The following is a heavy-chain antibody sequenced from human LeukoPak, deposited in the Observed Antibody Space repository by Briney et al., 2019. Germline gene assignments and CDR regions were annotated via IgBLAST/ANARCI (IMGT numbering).Heavy chain of an antibody. D-gene: IGHD2-2*01. Sequence: GASVKVSCKVSGYTLTELSMHWVRQAPGKGLEWRGGFDPEDGETIYAQKFQGRVTMTEDTSTDTAYMELSSLRSEDTAVYYCATDSHQLLFGGMDVWGQGTTVTVSS. J-gene: IGHJ6*02. V-gene: IGHV1-24*01. CDR3: ATDSHQLLFGGMDV. CDR1: GYTLTELS. CDR2: FDPEDGET.